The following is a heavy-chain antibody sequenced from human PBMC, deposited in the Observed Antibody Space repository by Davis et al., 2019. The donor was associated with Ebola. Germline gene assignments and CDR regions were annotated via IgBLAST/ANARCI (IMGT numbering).Heavy chain of an antibody. V-gene: IGHV1-69*13. D-gene: IGHD6-6*01. CDR2: IIPIFGTA. CDR3: ARVTPATLYSSSSGWFDP. CDR1: GGTFSSYA. J-gene: IGHJ5*02. Sequence: SVKVSCKASGGTFSSYAISWVRQAPGQGLEWMGGIIPIFGTANYAQKFQGRVTITADESTGTAYMGLSSLRSEDTAVYYCARVTPATLYSSSSGWFDPWGQGTLVTVSS.